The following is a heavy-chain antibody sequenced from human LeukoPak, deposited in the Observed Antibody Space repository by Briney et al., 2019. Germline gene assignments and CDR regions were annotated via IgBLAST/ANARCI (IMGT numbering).Heavy chain of an antibody. CDR1: GYTFTSYG. CDR3: AVYYYGSGSPPPYFDY. CDR2: ISAYNGNT. J-gene: IGHJ4*02. Sequence: ASVTVSCKASGYTFTSYGISWVRQAPGQGLEWMGWISAYNGNTNYAQKLQGRVTITTDTSTSTAYMELRSLRSDDTAVYYCAVYYYGSGSPPPYFDYWGQGTLVTVSS. V-gene: IGHV1-18*01. D-gene: IGHD3-10*01.